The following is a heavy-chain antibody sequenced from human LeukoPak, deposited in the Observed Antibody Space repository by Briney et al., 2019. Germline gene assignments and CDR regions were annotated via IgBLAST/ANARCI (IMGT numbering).Heavy chain of an antibody. CDR1: GYTFTGYG. D-gene: IGHD1-14*01. CDR3: ARVVVSGGNNWFDP. Sequence: ASVKVSCKASGYTFTGYGLTWVRQVPGQGLEWMGWISAGNGATNSAQKLQGRVTMTTDTFTSTAYMELRSLTSDDTAMYYCARVVVSGGNNWFDPWGQGTLVTVSS. CDR2: ISAGNGAT. J-gene: IGHJ5*02. V-gene: IGHV1-18*01.